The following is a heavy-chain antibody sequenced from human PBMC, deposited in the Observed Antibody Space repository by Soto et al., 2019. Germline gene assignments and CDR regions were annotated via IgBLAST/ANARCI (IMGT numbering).Heavy chain of an antibody. CDR1: GYSFTSYW. D-gene: IGHD4-17*01. J-gene: IGHJ3*02. Sequence: GESLKISCKGSGYSFTSYWIGWVRQMPGKGLEWMGIIYPGDSDTRYSPSFQGQVTISADKSISTAYLQWSSLKASDTAMYYCARQMGVPRGAVTTHAFDIWGQGTMVTVSS. CDR2: IYPGDSDT. V-gene: IGHV5-51*01. CDR3: ARQMGVPRGAVTTHAFDI.